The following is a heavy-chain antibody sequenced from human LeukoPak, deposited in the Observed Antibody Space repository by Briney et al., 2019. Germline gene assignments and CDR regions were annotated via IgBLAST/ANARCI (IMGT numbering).Heavy chain of an antibody. CDR3: SRDPAYYYAMDV. CDR2: TYYRSKWYY. CDR1: GDSVSSDAAA. V-gene: IGHV6-1*01. Sequence: SQTLSLTCAISGDSVSSDAAAWNWVRQSPSRGLEWLGRTYYRSKWYYDYATSVSSRIAINPDTSKNLFSLQLNSVTPEDTAVYYCSRDPAYYYAMDVWGQGTTVTVSS. J-gene: IGHJ6*02. D-gene: IGHD2-21*01.